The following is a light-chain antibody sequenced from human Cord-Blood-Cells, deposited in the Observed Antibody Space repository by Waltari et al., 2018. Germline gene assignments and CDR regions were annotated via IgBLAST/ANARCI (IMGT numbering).Light chain of an antibody. CDR3: CSYAGSYHVV. Sequence: QSALTQPRSVSGSPGQSVTISCTGTSSDVGGYNYVSWYQQHPGKAPKLMIYDVSKRPSGVPDLFAGSKSGNAACLTISGLQAEDEADYYCCSYAGSYHVVFGGGTKLTVL. V-gene: IGLV2-11*01. J-gene: IGLJ2*01. CDR1: SSDVGGYNY. CDR2: DVS.